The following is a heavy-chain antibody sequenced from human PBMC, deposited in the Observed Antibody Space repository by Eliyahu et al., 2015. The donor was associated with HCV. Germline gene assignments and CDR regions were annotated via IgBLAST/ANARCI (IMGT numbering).Heavy chain of an antibody. CDR2: ISSSSSXX. D-gene: IGHD3-10*01. CDR3: ASAWGSGSYYTIRLFDY. Sequence: EVQLVESGGGLVKPGGSLXLSCAASGFTFSSYSMNWVRQAPGKGLEWVXXISSSSSXXYXADXVKGRFTISRDNAKNSLYLQMNSLRAEDTAVYYCASAWGSGSYYTIRLFDYWGQGTLVTVSS. CDR1: GFTFSSYS. J-gene: IGHJ4*02. V-gene: IGHV3-21*01.